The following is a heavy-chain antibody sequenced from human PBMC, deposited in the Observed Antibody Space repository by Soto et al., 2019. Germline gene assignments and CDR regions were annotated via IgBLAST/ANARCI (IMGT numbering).Heavy chain of an antibody. Sequence: QVQLQESGPGLVKPSETLSLTCTVSGGSVSSGSYYWSWIRQPPGKGLEWIGYIYYSGITNYNPSLESRVNILVDTSKNQFSLTVTSVTAVDTAVYYCARGSTRFDPWGQGTLVTVSS. V-gene: IGHV4-61*01. CDR1: GGSVSSGSYY. J-gene: IGHJ5*02. D-gene: IGHD2-2*01. CDR3: ARGSTRFDP. CDR2: IYYSGIT.